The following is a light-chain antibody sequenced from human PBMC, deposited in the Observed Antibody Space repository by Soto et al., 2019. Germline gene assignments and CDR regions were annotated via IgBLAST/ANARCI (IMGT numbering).Light chain of an antibody. CDR2: AAS. CDR1: QGISSY. CDR3: QQLHNYPIT. J-gene: IGKJ5*01. V-gene: IGKV1-9*01. Sequence: DIQLTQSPSFLSASIGDRVIITCRVSQGISSYLAWYQQKPGKAPKLLIYAASILQSGVPSRFSGSGSATEFTLTISSLQPEDFATYYCQQLHNYPITFGQGTRLEIK.